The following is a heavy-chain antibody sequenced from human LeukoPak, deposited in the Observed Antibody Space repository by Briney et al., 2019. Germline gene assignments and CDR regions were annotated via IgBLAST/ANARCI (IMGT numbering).Heavy chain of an antibody. CDR2: ISAHDGTR. J-gene: IGHJ4*02. CDR3: ARRSTLYSSGRFYFDY. CDR1: GDTLSSDA. V-gene: IGHV1-18*01. Sequence: ASVKVSCKASGDTLSSDAVNWVRQAPGQGLEWMGWISAHDGTRNYALKHEDRVTMTTDTSTSTAYMELRGLRSDDTAVYYCARRSTLYSSGRFYFDYWGQGTLVTVSS. D-gene: IGHD6-19*01.